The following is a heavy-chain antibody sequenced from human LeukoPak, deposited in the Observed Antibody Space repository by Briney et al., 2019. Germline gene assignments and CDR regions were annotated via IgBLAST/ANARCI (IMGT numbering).Heavy chain of an antibody. V-gene: IGHV3-11*01. CDR2: ITNSDNSM. J-gene: IGHJ3*02. D-gene: IGHD2-15*01. CDR3: ARIWPSVAAFDI. Sequence: GGSLRLSCAASGFSFSDYYMTWIRQAPGKGLEWVSYITNSDNSMYYADSVKGRFTISRDNAKNSLHLQMNSLRAEDTAVYYCARIWPSVAAFDIWGQGTMVTVSS. CDR1: GFSFSDYY.